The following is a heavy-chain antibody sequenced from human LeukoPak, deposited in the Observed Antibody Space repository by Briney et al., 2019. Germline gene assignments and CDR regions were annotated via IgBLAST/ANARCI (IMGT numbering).Heavy chain of an antibody. CDR3: ARDRHRYSYDTGGYPPY. V-gene: IGHV3-11*04. CDR2: ISSSSSTI. CDR1: GFTFSDYY. D-gene: IGHD3-22*01. J-gene: IGHJ4*02. Sequence: GGFLRLSCAPSGFTFSDYYMTWIRQAPGKGLEWVSYISSSSSTIYYADSVKGRFTISRDNAKNSLYLQMNSLRAEDTAVYYCARDRHRYSYDTGGYPPYWGQGTLVTVSS.